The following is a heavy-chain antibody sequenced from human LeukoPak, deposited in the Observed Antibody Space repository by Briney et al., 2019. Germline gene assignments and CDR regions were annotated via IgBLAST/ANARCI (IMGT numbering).Heavy chain of an antibody. Sequence: ASVTVSCKASGYTFTGYYMHWVRQAPGQGLEWMGWINPNSGGTNYAQKFQGRVTMTRDTSISTAYMELSRLRSDDTAVYYCARECSSSFVPNWFDPWGQGTLVTVSS. J-gene: IGHJ5*02. CDR2: INPNSGGT. D-gene: IGHD6-13*01. V-gene: IGHV1-2*02. CDR3: ARECSSSFVPNWFDP. CDR1: GYTFTGYY.